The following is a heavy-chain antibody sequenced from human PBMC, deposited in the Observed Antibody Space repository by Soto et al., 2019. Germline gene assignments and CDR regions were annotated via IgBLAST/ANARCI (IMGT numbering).Heavy chain of an antibody. CDR3: AKEGGSAVGHFDY. J-gene: IGHJ4*02. CDR2: ISWNSGSI. V-gene: IGHV3-9*01. CDR1: GFTFDDYA. Sequence: EVQLVESGGGLVQPGRSLRLSCAASGFTFDDYAMHWVRQTPGKGLEWVSGISWNSGSIGYADSVKGRFTISRDNAKNSLYLQMNNLRAEDTAFYYCAKEGGSAVGHFDYWGQGTLVTVSS. D-gene: IGHD6-13*01.